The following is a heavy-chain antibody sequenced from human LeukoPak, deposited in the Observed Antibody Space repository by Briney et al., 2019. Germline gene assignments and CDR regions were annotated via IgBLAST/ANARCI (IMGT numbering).Heavy chain of an antibody. V-gene: IGHV4-59*01. Sequence: SETLSLTRTVSGGSISSYYWSWIRQPPGKGLEWIGYIYYTGSTNYNPSLKSRVTISVDTSKNQFSLKLSSVTAADTAVYYCARSGKSAYILDYWGQGTLVTVSS. CDR1: GGSISSYY. D-gene: IGHD3-16*01. J-gene: IGHJ4*02. CDR3: ARSGKSAYILDY. CDR2: IYYTGST.